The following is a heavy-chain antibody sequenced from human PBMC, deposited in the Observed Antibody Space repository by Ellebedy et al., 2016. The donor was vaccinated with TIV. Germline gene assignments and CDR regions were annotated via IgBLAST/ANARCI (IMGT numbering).Heavy chain of an antibody. D-gene: IGHD1-1*01. CDR2: ISYDGSNT. CDR3: ARDRRDWRGLFLDY. CDR1: GFTFGTYG. J-gene: IGHJ4*02. Sequence: GESLKISCTASGFTFGTYGMHWVRQAPGKGLEWVAIISYDGSNTYYAESVKGRFAISRENAKNTLYLQMNSLGAKDTAVYYCARDRRDWRGLFLDYWGQGSLVTVSS. V-gene: IGHV3-30*03.